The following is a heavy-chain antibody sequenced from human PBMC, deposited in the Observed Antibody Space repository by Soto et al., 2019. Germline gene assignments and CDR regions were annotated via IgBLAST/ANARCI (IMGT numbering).Heavy chain of an antibody. CDR1: GGSISDYQ. Sequence: QVQLQESGPGLVKPSETLSLTCTVSGGSISDYQWNWIRQSPGKGLEWIGYIYYSGRTNYNHSLKSRLAVSLDPSATQFAMSLRSVNAADTAVYYCARMRGLGDLSPYLDYWGQGTLVTVSS. V-gene: IGHV4-59*01. CDR2: IYYSGRT. J-gene: IGHJ4*02. CDR3: ARMRGLGDLSPYLDY. D-gene: IGHD3-16*02.